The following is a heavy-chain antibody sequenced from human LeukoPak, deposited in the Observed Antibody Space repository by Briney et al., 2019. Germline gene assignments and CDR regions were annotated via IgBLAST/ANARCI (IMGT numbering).Heavy chain of an antibody. CDR1: GFTLTGYG. V-gene: IGHV3-33*01. CDR3: ARDGLASIGLDM. CDR2: IRYNGNNK. J-gene: IGHJ3*02. Sequence: AGGSLRLSCAASGFTLTGYGMHWVRQAPGKGLEWVAVIRYNGNNKYYADSVKGRFTVSRDTSKNTLYLQMNSLRGEDTAIYYCARDGLASIGLDMWGQGTVVTVSS. D-gene: IGHD3-3*02.